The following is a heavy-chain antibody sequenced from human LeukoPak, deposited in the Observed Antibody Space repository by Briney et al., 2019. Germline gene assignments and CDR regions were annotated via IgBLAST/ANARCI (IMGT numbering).Heavy chain of an antibody. CDR1: GYTLTSYG. Sequence: GASVKVSCKASGYTLTSYGMNWVRQATGQGLEWMGWMNPNSGNTGYAQKFQGRVTITRNTSISTAYMELSSLRSEDTAVYYCARGYSSSWYAADDAFDIWGQGTMVTVSS. CDR2: MNPNSGNT. D-gene: IGHD6-13*01. J-gene: IGHJ3*02. V-gene: IGHV1-8*03. CDR3: ARGYSSSWYAADDAFDI.